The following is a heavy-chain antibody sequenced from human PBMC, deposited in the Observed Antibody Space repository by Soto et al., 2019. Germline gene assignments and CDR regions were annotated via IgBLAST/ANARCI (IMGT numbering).Heavy chain of an antibody. CDR1: GFTFSSYG. CDR2: IWSDGSNK. Sequence: PGGSLRLSCAASGFTFSSYGMHWVRQAPGKGLEWVAVIWSDGSNKYYADSVKGRFTISRDNAKNSLYLQMNSLRAEDTAVYYCARWGVDDFWSGYYSDYWGQGTLVTVSS. J-gene: IGHJ4*02. V-gene: IGHV3-33*01. CDR3: ARWGVDDFWSGYYSDY. D-gene: IGHD3-3*01.